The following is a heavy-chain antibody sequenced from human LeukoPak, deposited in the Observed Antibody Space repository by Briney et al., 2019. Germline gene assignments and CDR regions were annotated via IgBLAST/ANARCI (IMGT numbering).Heavy chain of an antibody. CDR2: ISSSGGIT. CDR3: ARVWELSYDY. D-gene: IGHD3-16*02. CDR1: GFTFSSYA. Sequence: GGSLRLSCAASGFTFSSYAMSWVRQAPGKGLEWVSAISSSGGITYYADSVKGRFTISRDNSKNTVDLQVNSLRAEDTAVYYCARVWELSYDYWGQGTLVTVSS. V-gene: IGHV3-23*01. J-gene: IGHJ4*02.